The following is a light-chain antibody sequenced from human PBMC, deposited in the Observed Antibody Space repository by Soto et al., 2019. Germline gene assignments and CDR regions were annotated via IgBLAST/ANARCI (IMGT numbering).Light chain of an antibody. CDR3: QSSDSSLSGHVV. CDR1: SSNIGAGYD. Sequence: QSVLTQQPSVSGAPGQRGTISFTGSSSNIGAGYDVHWYQQLPGTAPQLLIYGNSNRPSGVPDRFSGSKSGTSASLAITGLQAEYEADYYCQSSDSSLSGHVVFGGGTKLTVL. CDR2: GNS. J-gene: IGLJ2*01. V-gene: IGLV1-40*01.